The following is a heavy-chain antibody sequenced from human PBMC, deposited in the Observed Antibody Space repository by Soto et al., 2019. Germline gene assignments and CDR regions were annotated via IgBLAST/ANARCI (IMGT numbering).Heavy chain of an antibody. V-gene: IGHV3-7*01. D-gene: IGHD2-2*01. J-gene: IGHJ3*02. CDR2: MNQGGSEI. CDR1: GFSFSSYW. Sequence: EVQLVESGGGLVQSGGSLRLSCGASGFSFSSYWMSWVRQAPGKGLEWVANMNQGGSEINYVDSVRGRFTISRDNAKNLLYLQMNSLRVEDTAVYHCARDGGYSTFDIWGQGTIVTVSS. CDR3: ARDGGYSTFDI.